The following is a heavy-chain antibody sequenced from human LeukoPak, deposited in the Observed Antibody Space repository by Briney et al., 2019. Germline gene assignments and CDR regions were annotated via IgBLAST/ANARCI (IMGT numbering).Heavy chain of an antibody. CDR3: ARGYNHANDFDS. CDR2: ITSDGTAT. J-gene: IGHJ5*01. Sequence: GGSLRLSCVAPGFTFSNYWMQWVRQAPGKGLVWVSRITSDGTATTYADSVKGRFTISRDNAKNTLYLQMNSLRVEDTALYYCARGYNHANDFDSWGQGTLVSVSS. V-gene: IGHV3-74*01. D-gene: IGHD1-1*01. CDR1: GFTFSNYW.